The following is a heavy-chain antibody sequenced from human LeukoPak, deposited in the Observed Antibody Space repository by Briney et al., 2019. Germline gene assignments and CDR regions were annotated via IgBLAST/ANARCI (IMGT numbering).Heavy chain of an antibody. J-gene: IGHJ4*02. V-gene: IGHV3-33*06. CDR2: IWYDGSNK. CDR3: AKDKYSSSFFDY. CDR1: GFTFSSYG. Sequence: PGGSLRLSCAASGFTFSSYGMHWVRQAPGKGLEWVAVIWYDGSNKYYADSVKGRFTISRDNSKNTLYLQMNSLRAEDTAVYFCAKDKYSSSFFDYWGQGTLVTVSS. D-gene: IGHD6-13*01.